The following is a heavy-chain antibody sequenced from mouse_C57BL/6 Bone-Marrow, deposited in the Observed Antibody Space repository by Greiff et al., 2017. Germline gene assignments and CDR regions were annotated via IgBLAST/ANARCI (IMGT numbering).Heavy chain of an antibody. CDR2: IYPSSGNT. CDR3: ALSFYGRRYFDV. Sequence: VKLVESGAELARPGASVKLSCKASGYTFTSYGISWVKQRTGQGLEWIGEIYPSSGNTYYNEKFKGKATLTADKSSSTAYMELRSLTSEDSAVYVCALSFYGRRYFDVWGTGTTVTVSS. J-gene: IGHJ1*03. V-gene: IGHV1-81*01. CDR1: GYTFTSYG. D-gene: IGHD1-2*01.